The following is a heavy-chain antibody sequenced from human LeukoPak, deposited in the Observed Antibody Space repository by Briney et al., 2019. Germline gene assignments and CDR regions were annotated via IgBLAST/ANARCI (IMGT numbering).Heavy chain of an antibody. D-gene: IGHD5-12*01. V-gene: IGHV3-7*01. CDR1: GFTFSSYW. J-gene: IGHJ3*01. Sequence: PGGSLRLSCAASGFTFSSYWMSWVRQAPGKGLEWVANIKQDGSEKYYVDSVKGRFTISRDNAKNSLYLQMNSLRAEDTAVYYCAKDTYSGYRNAFDVWGQGTMVTVSS. CDR2: IKQDGSEK. CDR3: AKDTYSGYRNAFDV.